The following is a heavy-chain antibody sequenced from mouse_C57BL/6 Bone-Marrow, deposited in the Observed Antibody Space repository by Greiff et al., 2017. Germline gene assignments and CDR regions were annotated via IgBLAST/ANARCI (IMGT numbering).Heavy chain of an antibody. CDR2: ILPGGGST. D-gene: IGHD2-10*02. V-gene: IGHV1-9*01. Sequence: VQLVESGAELMKPGASVKLSCKATGYTFTGYWIDWVKQRPGHGLEWIGEILPGGGSTNYNEKFKGKATFTADTSSNTAYMQLSSLTSEDSAIYICARLNGYVFAYWGQGTLVTVSA. CDR1: GYTFTGYW. J-gene: IGHJ3*01. CDR3: ARLNGYVFAY.